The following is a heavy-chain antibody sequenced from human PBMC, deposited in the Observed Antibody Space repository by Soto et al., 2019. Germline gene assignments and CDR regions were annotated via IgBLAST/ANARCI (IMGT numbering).Heavy chain of an antibody. D-gene: IGHD3-22*01. CDR3: ARDTNLNYYDSRGPSFAY. V-gene: IGHV1-69*12. Sequence: QVQLVQSGAEVKKPGSSVKVSCKASGGTFSSYAISWVRQAPGQGLEWMGGIIPIFGTANYAQKFQGRVTITADESTSTAYMELTSMRSEDTAVYYCARDTNLNYYDSRGPSFAYWGQGPLVTVSS. CDR1: GGTFSSYA. J-gene: IGHJ4*02. CDR2: IIPIFGTA.